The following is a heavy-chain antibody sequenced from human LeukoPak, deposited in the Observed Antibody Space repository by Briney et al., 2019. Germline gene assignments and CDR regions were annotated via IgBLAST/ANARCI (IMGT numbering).Heavy chain of an antibody. D-gene: IGHD3-22*01. CDR2: XXXSGST. CDR1: GGSISSGGYY. J-gene: IGHJ4*02. Sequence: SETLSLTCTVSGGSISSGGYYWSWIRQHPGKXXXXXXXXXXSGSTYYNPSLKSRVTISVDTSKNQFSLKLSSVTAADTAVYYCARTVYPYYYDSSGYYFFDYWGQGTLVTVSS. CDR3: ARTVYPYYYDSSGYYFFDY. V-gene: IGHV4-31*03.